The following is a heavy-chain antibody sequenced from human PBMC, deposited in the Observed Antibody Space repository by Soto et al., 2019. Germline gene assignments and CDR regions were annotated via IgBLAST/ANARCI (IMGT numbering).Heavy chain of an antibody. Sequence: ASVKVSCKASGYTFTGYYMHWVRQAPGQGLEWMGWINPNRGGTNYAQKFQGRVTMTRDTSISTAYMELSRLRSDDTAVYYCAREYGSGSYYTDAFDIWGQGTMVTVSS. CDR2: INPNRGGT. D-gene: IGHD3-10*01. V-gene: IGHV1-2*02. J-gene: IGHJ3*02. CDR3: AREYGSGSYYTDAFDI. CDR1: GYTFTGYY.